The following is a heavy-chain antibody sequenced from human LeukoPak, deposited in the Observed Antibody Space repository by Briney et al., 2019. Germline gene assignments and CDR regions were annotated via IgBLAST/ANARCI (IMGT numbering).Heavy chain of an antibody. CDR2: ISAYNGNT. J-gene: IGHJ6*03. CDR3: ARDVEMYYYYYYMVV. Sequence: ASVKVSCKASGYTFTTYGISWVRQAPGQGLEWMGWISAYNGNTNYAQKLQGRVTMTTDTSTSTAYMELRSLRSDDTAVYYCARDVEMYYYYYYMVVWGKGTTVTVSS. V-gene: IGHV1-18*01. CDR1: GYTFTTYG. D-gene: IGHD5-24*01.